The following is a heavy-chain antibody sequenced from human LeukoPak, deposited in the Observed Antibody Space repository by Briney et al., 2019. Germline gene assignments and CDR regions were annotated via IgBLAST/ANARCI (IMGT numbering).Heavy chain of an antibody. CDR1: GGSISSSSYY. V-gene: IGHV4-39*07. J-gene: IGHJ4*02. CDR3: ARVHGAYNWNYGGKLGY. D-gene: IGHD1-7*01. CDR2: IYHSGST. Sequence: SETLSLTCTVSGGSISSSSYYWGWIRQPPGKGLGWIGSIYHSGSTYYNPSLKSRVTISVDTSKNQFSLKLSSVTAADTAVYYCARVHGAYNWNYGGKLGYWGQGTLVTVSS.